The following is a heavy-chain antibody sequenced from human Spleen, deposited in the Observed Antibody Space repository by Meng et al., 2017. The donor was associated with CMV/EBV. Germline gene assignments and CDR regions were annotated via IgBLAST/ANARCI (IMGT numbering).Heavy chain of an antibody. CDR1: GFTFDDYG. J-gene: IGHJ3*02. CDR3: ARDLVIIVATEGAFDI. Sequence: GSLRLSCAASGFTFDDYGMSWVRQAPGKGLEWVSGINWNGGSTGYADSVKGRFTISRDNAKNSLYLQMSSLRAEDTSVYYCARDLVIIVATEGAFDIWGQGTTVTVSS. CDR2: INWNGGST. D-gene: IGHD3-22*01. V-gene: IGHV3-20*04.